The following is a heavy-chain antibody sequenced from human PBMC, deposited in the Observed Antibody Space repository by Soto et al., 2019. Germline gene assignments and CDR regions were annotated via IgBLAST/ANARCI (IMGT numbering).Heavy chain of an antibody. D-gene: IGHD3-3*01. Sequence: ASVKVSCKASGGTFSSYTISWVRQAPGQGLEWMGRIIPILGIANYAQKFQGRVTITADKSTSTAYMELSSLRSEDTAVYYCASVFGVAFDAFDIWGQGTMVTVSS. J-gene: IGHJ3*02. V-gene: IGHV1-69*02. CDR3: ASVFGVAFDAFDI. CDR1: GGTFSSYT. CDR2: IIPILGIA.